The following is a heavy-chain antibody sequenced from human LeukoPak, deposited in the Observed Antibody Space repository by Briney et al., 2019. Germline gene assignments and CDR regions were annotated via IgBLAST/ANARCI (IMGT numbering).Heavy chain of an antibody. Sequence: ASVKVSCKASGYTFTSYYMHWVRQAPGQGLEWMGWINPNSGGTNYAQKFQGRVTMTRDTSISTAYMELSRLRSGDTAVYYCARGGYSGYEPYYFDYWGQGTLVTVSS. J-gene: IGHJ4*02. V-gene: IGHV1-2*02. D-gene: IGHD5-12*01. CDR2: INPNSGGT. CDR1: GYTFTSYY. CDR3: ARGGYSGYEPYYFDY.